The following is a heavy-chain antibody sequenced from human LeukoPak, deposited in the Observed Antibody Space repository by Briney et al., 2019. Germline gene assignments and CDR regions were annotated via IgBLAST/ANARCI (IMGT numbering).Heavy chain of an antibody. Sequence: ASVKVSCKTSGCSFTSQDMHWVRQAPGQSLEWMGCISPGNGDTKYSQEFQGRVTITRDTSATTAYMELSSLRSDDMAVYYCTLYNYWGQGTLVTVSS. CDR1: GCSFTSQD. CDR3: TLYNY. CDR2: ISPGNGDT. J-gene: IGHJ4*02. V-gene: IGHV1-3*03. D-gene: IGHD2-2*02.